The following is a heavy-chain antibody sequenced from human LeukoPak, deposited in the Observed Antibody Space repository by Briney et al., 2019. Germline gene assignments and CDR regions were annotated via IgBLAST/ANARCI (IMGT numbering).Heavy chain of an antibody. Sequence: ASVKVSCKASGYTFTSYYMHWVRQAPGQGLEWMGIINPSGGSTSYAQKFQGRVTMTRDTSTSTVYMELSSLRSEDTAVYYCARQSASVRNYYYYMDVWGKGTTVTISS. CDR2: INPSGGST. CDR1: GYTFTSYY. D-gene: IGHD2-21*01. J-gene: IGHJ6*03. CDR3: ARQSASVRNYYYYMDV. V-gene: IGHV1-46*01.